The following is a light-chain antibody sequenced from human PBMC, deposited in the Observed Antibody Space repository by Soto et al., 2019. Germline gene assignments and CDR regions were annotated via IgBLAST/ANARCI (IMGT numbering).Light chain of an antibody. J-gene: IGLJ3*02. CDR1: SGHKKYA. CDR3: QTWGTGFRV. CDR2: VNSDGSH. Sequence: QLVLTQSPSASASLGASVKLTCILSSGHKKYAIAWHQQQPQKGPRYLMNVNSDGSHSKGDGIPDRFSGSSSGTERYLIISSLQSEDEADYYCQTWGTGFRVFGGGTKLTVL. V-gene: IGLV4-69*01.